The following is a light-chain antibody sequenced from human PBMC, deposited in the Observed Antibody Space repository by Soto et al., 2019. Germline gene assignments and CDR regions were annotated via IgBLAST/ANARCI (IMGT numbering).Light chain of an antibody. CDR3: AAWDDSLNGYV. CDR1: SSNIGSNT. J-gene: IGLJ1*01. V-gene: IGLV1-44*01. Sequence: QSVRTQPPSASGTPGQRVTISCSGSSSNIGSNTVNWYQQLPGTAPKLLIYSNNQRPSGVPDRFSGSMSGTSASLAISGLQSEDETDYYCAAWDDSLNGYVFGTGTKVTVL. CDR2: SNN.